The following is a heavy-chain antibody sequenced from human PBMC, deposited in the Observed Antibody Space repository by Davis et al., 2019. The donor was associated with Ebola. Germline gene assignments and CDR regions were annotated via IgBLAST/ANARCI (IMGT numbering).Heavy chain of an antibody. V-gene: IGHV4-59*01. D-gene: IGHD6-6*01. CDR2: IYYSGST. CDR3: ARSYQYSSSGPFDY. J-gene: IGHJ4*02. CDR1: GGSISSYY. Sequence: PSETLSLTCTVSGGSISSYYWSWIRQPPGKGLEWIGYIYYSGSTNYNPSLKSRVTISVDTSKNQFSLKLSSVTAADTAVYYCARSYQYSSSGPFDYWGQGTLVTVSS.